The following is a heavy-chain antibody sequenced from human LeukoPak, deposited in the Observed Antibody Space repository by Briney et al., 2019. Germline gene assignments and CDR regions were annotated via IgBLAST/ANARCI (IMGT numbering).Heavy chain of an antibody. CDR2: ISAYNGNT. CDR1: GYTFTSYG. Sequence: ASVKVSCKASGYTFTSYGISWVRQAPGQGLEWTGWISAYNGNTNYAQKLQGRVTMTTDTSTSTAYMELRSLRSGDTAVYYCARDHKVYYDYVWGSYRLDYWGQGTLVTVSS. CDR3: ARDHKVYYDYVWGSYRLDY. V-gene: IGHV1-18*04. D-gene: IGHD3-16*02. J-gene: IGHJ4*02.